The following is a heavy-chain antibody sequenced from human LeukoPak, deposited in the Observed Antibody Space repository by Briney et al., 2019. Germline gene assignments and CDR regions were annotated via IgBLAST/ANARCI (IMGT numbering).Heavy chain of an antibody. Sequence: PGGSLRLSCAASGFTFDDYAMHWVRQAPGKGLEWVSGISWNSGSIGYADSVKGRFTISRDNAKNSLYLQMNSLRAEDMALYYCAKAISGYSIAGYYFDYWGRGTLVTVSS. CDR2: ISWNSGSI. J-gene: IGHJ4*02. CDR1: GFTFDDYA. D-gene: IGHD6-13*01. V-gene: IGHV3-9*03. CDR3: AKAISGYSIAGYYFDY.